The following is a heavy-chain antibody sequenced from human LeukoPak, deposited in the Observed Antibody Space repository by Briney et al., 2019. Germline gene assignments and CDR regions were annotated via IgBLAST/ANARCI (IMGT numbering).Heavy chain of an antibody. CDR3: ASDSSSWGPFDY. Sequence: SVRVSCKASGGTFSSYAISWVRQAPGQGLEWMGRIIPILGIANYAQKFQGRVTITADESTSTAYMELSSLRSEDTAVYYCASDSSSWGPFDYWGQGTLVTVSS. V-gene: IGHV1-69*04. D-gene: IGHD6-6*01. CDR1: GGTFSSYA. CDR2: IIPILGIA. J-gene: IGHJ4*02.